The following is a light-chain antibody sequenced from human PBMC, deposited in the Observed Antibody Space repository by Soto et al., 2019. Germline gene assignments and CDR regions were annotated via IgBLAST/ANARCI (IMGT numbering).Light chain of an antibody. J-gene: IGKJ5*01. CDR3: QQYDSVFT. CDR1: QSISSY. Sequence: DIQMTQSPSTLSGSVGDRVTITCRASQSISSYLNWYQQKPGKAPNLLIYGASNLETGVPSRFSGSGSGTDFTFTISSLQAEDIGTYFCQQYDSVFTFGQGTRLEIK. V-gene: IGKV1-33*01. CDR2: GAS.